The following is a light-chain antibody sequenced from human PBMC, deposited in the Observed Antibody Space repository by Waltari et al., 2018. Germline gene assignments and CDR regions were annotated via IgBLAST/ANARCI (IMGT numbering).Light chain of an antibody. J-gene: IGLJ2*01. CDR2: EVT. CDR3: SSYAGSNYLV. V-gene: IGLV2-8*01. CDR1: RSDIGAHHY. Sequence: QSALTQPPSASGSPGQSVTISCTGTRSDIGAHHYVSWYQQHPGKAPKFIMFEVTKRPSGVPDRFSGSKSGITASLTISGLQPEDEADYYCSSYAGSNYLVFGGGTKLTVL.